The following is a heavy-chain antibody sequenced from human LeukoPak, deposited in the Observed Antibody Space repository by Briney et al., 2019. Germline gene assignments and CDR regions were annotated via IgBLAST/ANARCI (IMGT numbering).Heavy chain of an antibody. CDR1: GGSITNYY. D-gene: IGHD3-10*01. Sequence: TASETLSLTCTVSGGSITNYYWSWIRQPAGKGLEWIGRIYASGSTNYNPSLKSRVTMSVDSSKNQFSLNLGSVTAADTAVYYCARGGRFPDSWGQGTLVTVSS. V-gene: IGHV4-4*07. J-gene: IGHJ4*02. CDR2: IYASGST. CDR3: ARGGRFPDS.